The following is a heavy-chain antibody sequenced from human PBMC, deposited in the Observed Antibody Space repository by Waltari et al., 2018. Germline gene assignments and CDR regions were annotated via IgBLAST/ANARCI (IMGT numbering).Heavy chain of an antibody. CDR1: GFTFSNYV. Sequence: QVQLVESGGGVVQPGRSLRLSCAASGFTFSNYVMHWVRQAPDKGLEWVAIISYDGSNKYYADSVKGRFTISRDNSKNTLYLQMSSLRAEDTAMYYCAREVSQQLDSSGMDVWGKGTTVTVSS. V-gene: IGHV3-30*15. D-gene: IGHD6-13*01. CDR3: AREVSQQLDSSGMDV. J-gene: IGHJ6*03. CDR2: ISYDGSNK.